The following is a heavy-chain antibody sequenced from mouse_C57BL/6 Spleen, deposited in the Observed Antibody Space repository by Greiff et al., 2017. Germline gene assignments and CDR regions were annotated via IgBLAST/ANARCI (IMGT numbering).Heavy chain of an antibody. CDR2: IYPRSGNT. CDR1: GYTFTSYG. Sequence: QVQLQQSGAELARPGASVKLSCKASGYTFTSYGISWVKQRTGQGLEWIGEIYPRSGNTYYNEKFKGKATLTADKSSSTAYMELRSLTSEDSAVYFCARGRDYYGSSYENAMDYWGQGTSVTVSS. V-gene: IGHV1-81*01. J-gene: IGHJ4*01. D-gene: IGHD1-1*01. CDR3: ARGRDYYGSSYENAMDY.